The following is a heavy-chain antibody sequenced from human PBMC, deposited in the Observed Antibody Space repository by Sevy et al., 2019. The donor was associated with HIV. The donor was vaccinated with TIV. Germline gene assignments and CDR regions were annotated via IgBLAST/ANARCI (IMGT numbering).Heavy chain of an antibody. CDR3: AKDGDIAVAGDYYFDY. CDR2: ISGSGGST. J-gene: IGHJ4*02. V-gene: IGHV3-23*01. D-gene: IGHD6-19*01. CDR1: GFTFSSYA. Sequence: GGSLRLSCAASGFTFSSYAMSWVRQAPGKGLEWVSAISGSGGSTYYADSVKGRFTISRDNSKNTLYLQMNSLRAEDTAVYYCAKDGDIAVAGDYYFDYWGQGTLVTVSS.